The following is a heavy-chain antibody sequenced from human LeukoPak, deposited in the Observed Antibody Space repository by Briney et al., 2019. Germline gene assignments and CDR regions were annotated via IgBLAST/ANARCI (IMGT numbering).Heavy chain of an antibody. CDR1: GYTFTSYG. V-gene: IGHV1-18*01. J-gene: IGHJ6*02. Sequence: ASVKVSCKASGYTFTSYGISWVRQAPGQGLEWMGWISAYNGNTNYAQKLQGRVTMTTDTSTSTAYVELRSLRSDDTAVYYCARDRRYDYVWGSYFQPSYGMDVWGQGTTVTVSS. CDR3: ARDRRYDYVWGSYFQPSYGMDV. D-gene: IGHD3-16*01. CDR2: ISAYNGNT.